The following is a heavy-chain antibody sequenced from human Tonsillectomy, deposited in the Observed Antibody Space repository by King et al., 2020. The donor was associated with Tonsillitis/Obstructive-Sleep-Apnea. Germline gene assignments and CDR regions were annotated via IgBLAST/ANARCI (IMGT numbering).Heavy chain of an antibody. Sequence: QVQLVESGAEVKKPGASVKVSCTASGYTFTTYYMHWVRQAPGQGLEWMGIINPSNGDTSYAPKFQGRVTMTRDTSTYTLYMELSSLRSEDTAVYYCAREGLFDYWGQGTLVTVSS. CDR3: AREGLFDY. V-gene: IGHV1-46*01. J-gene: IGHJ4*02. D-gene: IGHD3/OR15-3a*01. CDR1: GYTFTTYY. CDR2: INPSNGDT.